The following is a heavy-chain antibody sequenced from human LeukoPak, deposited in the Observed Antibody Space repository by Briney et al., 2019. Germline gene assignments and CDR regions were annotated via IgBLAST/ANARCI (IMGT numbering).Heavy chain of an antibody. CDR1: GYTFTSYY. V-gene: IGHV1-46*01. CDR3: ARDHPQNTRSYAFDI. CDR2: INPSGGST. D-gene: IGHD1/OR15-1a*01. Sequence: ASVKVSCKASGYTFTSYYMHWVRQAPGQGREWMGIINPSGGSTSYAQKFQGRVTMTRDMSTSTVYMELSSLRSEDTAVYYCARDHPQNTRSYAFDIWGQGTMVTVSS. J-gene: IGHJ3*02.